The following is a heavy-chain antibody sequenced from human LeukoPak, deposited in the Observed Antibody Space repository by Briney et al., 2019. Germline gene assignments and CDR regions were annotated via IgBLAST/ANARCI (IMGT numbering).Heavy chain of an antibody. CDR1: GYSFTSYW. V-gene: IGHV5-51*01. CDR3: ARHWLRGYSGYDASIYYYMDV. D-gene: IGHD5-12*01. J-gene: IGHJ6*03. CDR2: IYPGDSDT. Sequence: GESLKISCKGSGYSFTSYWIGWVRQMPGKGLEWMGIIYPGDSDTRYSPSFQGQVTISADKSISTAYLQWSSLKASDTAMYYCARHWLRGYSGYDASIYYYMDVWGKGTTVTVSS.